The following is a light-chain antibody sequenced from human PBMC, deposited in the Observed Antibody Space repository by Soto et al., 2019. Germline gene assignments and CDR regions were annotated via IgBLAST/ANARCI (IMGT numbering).Light chain of an antibody. CDR3: QQSYSTRYWT. Sequence: DIQMTQSPSSLSASVGDRVTITCRASQSISSYLNWYQQKPGKAPKLLIYAASSLQSGVPSRFSGCGSGTDFTLTIGSLQPEDFATYYCQQSYSTRYWTFGQGTKVEIK. J-gene: IGKJ1*01. V-gene: IGKV1-39*01. CDR1: QSISSY. CDR2: AAS.